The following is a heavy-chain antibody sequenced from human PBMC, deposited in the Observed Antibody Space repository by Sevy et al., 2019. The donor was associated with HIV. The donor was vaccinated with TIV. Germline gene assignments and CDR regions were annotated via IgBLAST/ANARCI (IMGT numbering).Heavy chain of an antibody. V-gene: IGHV3-30*18. CDR2: ISYDGSNK. D-gene: IGHD5-18*01. J-gene: IGHJ6*02. CDR3: AKGVGGYSYGYKYYYYGMDV. Sequence: GESLKISCAASGFTFSSYGMHWVRQAPGKGLEWVAVISYDGSNKYYADSVKGRFTISRDNSKNTLYLQMNSLRAEDTVVYYCAKGVGGYSYGYKYYYYGMDVWGQGTTVTVSS. CDR1: GFTFSSYG.